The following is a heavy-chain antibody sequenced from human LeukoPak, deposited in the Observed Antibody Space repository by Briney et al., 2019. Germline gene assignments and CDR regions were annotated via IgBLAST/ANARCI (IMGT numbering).Heavy chain of an antibody. CDR3: ARGYGLDSDWHDVFDI. CDR2: ISTDGSRT. Sequence: GGSLRLSCAASGFTFSNYAIHWVRQAPGKGLEYVSSISTDGSRTSYANSVKGRFTASRDNPKNTLYLQMGGLRVEDMAVYYCARGYGLDSDWHDVFDIWGQGTMVTVSS. CDR1: GFTFSNYA. D-gene: IGHD6-19*01. J-gene: IGHJ3*02. V-gene: IGHV3-64*01.